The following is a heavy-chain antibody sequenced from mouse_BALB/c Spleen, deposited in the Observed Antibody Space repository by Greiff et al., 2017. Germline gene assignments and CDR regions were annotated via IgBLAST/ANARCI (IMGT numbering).Heavy chain of an antibody. Sequence: EVKLVESGAELVKPGASVKLSCTASGFNIKDTYMHWVKQRPEQGLEWIGRIDPANGNTKYDPKFQGKATITADTSSNTAYLQLSSLTSEDTAVYYCARDYGNYGYAMDYWGQGTSVTVSS. J-gene: IGHJ4*01. CDR2: IDPANGNT. CDR1: GFNIKDTY. CDR3: ARDYGNYGYAMDY. V-gene: IGHV14-3*02. D-gene: IGHD2-1*01.